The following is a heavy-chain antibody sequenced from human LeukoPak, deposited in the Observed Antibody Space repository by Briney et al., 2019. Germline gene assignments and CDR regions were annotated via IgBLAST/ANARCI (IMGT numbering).Heavy chain of an antibody. CDR2: ISGGST. D-gene: IGHD3-22*01. J-gene: IGHJ4*02. CDR3: ARGGSSGYYSAY. Sequence: AGGSLRLSCAASGFTVSSNEMSWVRQAPGKGLEWVSSISGGSTYYADSRKGRFTISRDNSKNTLHLQMNSLRAEDTAVYFCARGGSSGYYSAYWGQGTLVTVSS. CDR1: GFTVSSNE. V-gene: IGHV3-38-3*01.